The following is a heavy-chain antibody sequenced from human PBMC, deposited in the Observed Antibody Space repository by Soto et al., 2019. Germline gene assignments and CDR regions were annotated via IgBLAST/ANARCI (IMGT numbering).Heavy chain of an antibody. CDR3: ATVKVGATSGWFDP. CDR2: FDPEDGET. D-gene: IGHD1-26*01. J-gene: IGHJ5*02. Sequence: ASVKVSCKVSGYSLTELSMHWVRQAPGKGLEWMGGFDPEDGETIYAQKFQGRVTMTEDTSTDTAYTELSSLRSEDTAVYYCATVKVGATSGWFDPWGQGTLVTVSS. CDR1: GYSLTELS. V-gene: IGHV1-24*01.